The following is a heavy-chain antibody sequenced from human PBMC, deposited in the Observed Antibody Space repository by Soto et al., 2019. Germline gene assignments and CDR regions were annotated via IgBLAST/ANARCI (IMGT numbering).Heavy chain of an antibody. J-gene: IGHJ6*02. CDR2: ISISSSYI. CDR3: ARDKAGYSSGWYVSEIYYYYYYGMDV. D-gene: IGHD6-19*01. Sequence: GGSLRLSCAASGFTFSSYSMNWVRQAPGKGLEWVSSISISSSYIYYADSVKGRFTISRDDAKNSLYLQMNSLRAEDTAVYYCARDKAGYSSGWYVSEIYYYYYYGMDVWGQGTTVTVSS. CDR1: GFTFSSYS. V-gene: IGHV3-21*01.